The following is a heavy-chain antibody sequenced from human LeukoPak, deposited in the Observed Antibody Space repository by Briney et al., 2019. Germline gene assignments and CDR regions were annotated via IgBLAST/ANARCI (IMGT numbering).Heavy chain of an antibody. V-gene: IGHV4-39*01. CDR3: ARRVYGGPGRNYYYYMDV. Sequence: SETLSLTCTVSGGSISSSSYYWGWIRQPPGKGLEWIGSIYYSGSTYYNPSLKSRVTISVDTSKNQFSPKLSSVTAADTAVYYCARRVYGGPGRNYYYYMDVWGKGTTVTVSS. CDR2: IYYSGST. D-gene: IGHD4-23*01. J-gene: IGHJ6*03. CDR1: GGSISSSSYY.